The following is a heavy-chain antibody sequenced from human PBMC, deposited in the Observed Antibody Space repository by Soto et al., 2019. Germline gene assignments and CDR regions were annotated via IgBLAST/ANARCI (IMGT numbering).Heavy chain of an antibody. CDR2: IYPDDSDT. Sequence: GESLKISCKGSGYMFATYWIGWVRQMPGAGLEWVGIIYPDDSDTRYSPSFQGQVTISVDKSIRTAYLQWNSLKASDSAIYFCARLRGSSQMLALGRDHYYYGVDVWGQGTTVTVSS. CDR3: ARLRGSSQMLALGRDHYYYGVDV. J-gene: IGHJ6*02. V-gene: IGHV5-51*01. CDR1: GYMFATYW. D-gene: IGHD6-6*01.